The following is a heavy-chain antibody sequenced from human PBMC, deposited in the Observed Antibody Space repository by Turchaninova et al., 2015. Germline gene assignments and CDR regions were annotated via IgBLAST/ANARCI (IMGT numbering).Heavy chain of an antibody. CDR3: ARRVEWYFDR. J-gene: IGHJ2*01. Sequence: EVKLVESGGGLVQPGGSLRLSCAASGFTFSVYSMNWVRQAPGKGLEWIAYMTSDMRTIPYADSVKGRFTLSRDNYKYSVYLQMNSLGAEDTGIYYCARRVEWYFDRWGRGAPVTVSS. V-gene: IGHV3-48*01. CDR2: MTSDMRTI. CDR1: GFTFSVYS.